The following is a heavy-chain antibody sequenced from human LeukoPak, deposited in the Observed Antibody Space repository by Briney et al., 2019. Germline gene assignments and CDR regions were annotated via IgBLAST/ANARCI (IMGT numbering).Heavy chain of an antibody. CDR2: IYHSGST. Sequence: SETLSLTCTVSGGSISSGGYSWSWIRQPPGKGLEWIGYIYHSGSTYYNPSLKSRVTISVDRSKNQFSLKLSSVTAADTAVYYCARVHAYFDYWGQGTLVTVSS. CDR3: ARVHAYFDY. CDR1: GGSISSGGYS. V-gene: IGHV4-30-2*01. J-gene: IGHJ4*02.